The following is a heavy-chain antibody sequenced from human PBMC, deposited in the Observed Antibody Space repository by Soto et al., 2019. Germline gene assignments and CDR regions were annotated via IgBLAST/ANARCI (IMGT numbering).Heavy chain of an antibody. J-gene: IGHJ5*02. D-gene: IGHD3-16*01. CDR3: ARDDPQNWGWFDP. V-gene: IGHV4-59*01. CDR2: IYYSGST. CDR1: GGSISSYY. Sequence: PSETLSLTCTVSGGSISSYYWSWIRQPPGKGLEWIGYIYYSGSTKYNPSLKSRVTISVDTSKNQFSLKLSSVTAADTAVYYCARDDPQNWGWFDPWGQGTLVTVSS.